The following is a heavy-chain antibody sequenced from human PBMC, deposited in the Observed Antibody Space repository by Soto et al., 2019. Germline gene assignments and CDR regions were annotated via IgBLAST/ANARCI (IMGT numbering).Heavy chain of an antibody. J-gene: IGHJ4*02. CDR2: IYYSGST. Sequence: SETLSLTCTVSGGSISSGGYYWSWIRQHPGRGLEWIGYIYYSGSTYYNPSLKSRVTISVDTSKNQFSLKLSSVTAADTAVYYCARAVKDIVVVPAANLIDYWGQGTLVTVSS. CDR1: GGSISSGGYY. D-gene: IGHD2-2*01. V-gene: IGHV4-31*03. CDR3: ARAVKDIVVVPAANLIDY.